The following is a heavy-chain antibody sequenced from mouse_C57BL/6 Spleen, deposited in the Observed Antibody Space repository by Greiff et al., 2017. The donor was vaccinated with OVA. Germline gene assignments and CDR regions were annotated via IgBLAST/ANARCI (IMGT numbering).Heavy chain of an antibody. CDR2: IRNKANGYTT. J-gene: IGHJ3*01. CDR3: ARSSTGPFAY. D-gene: IGHD4-1*02. Sequence: EVQRVESGGGLVQPGGSLSLSCAASGFTFTDYYMSWVRQPPGKALEWLGFIRNKANGYTTEYSASVKGRFTISRDNSQSILYLQMNALRAEDSATYYCARSSTGPFAYWGQGTLVTVSA. CDR1: GFTFTDYY. V-gene: IGHV7-3*01.